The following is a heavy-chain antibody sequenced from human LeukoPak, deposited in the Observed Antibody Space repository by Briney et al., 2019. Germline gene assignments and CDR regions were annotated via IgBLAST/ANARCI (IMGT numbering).Heavy chain of an antibody. V-gene: IGHV4-39*01. CDR3: ARLSLIFGWFDP. D-gene: IGHD3-10*01. Sequence: PSETLSLTCTVSGGSISSSSYYWGWIRQPPGKGLGWIGSIYYSGSTYYDPSLKSRVTISVDTSKNQFSLKLSSVTAADTAVYYCARLSLIFGWFDPWGQGTLVTVSS. J-gene: IGHJ5*02. CDR2: IYYSGST. CDR1: GGSISSSSYY.